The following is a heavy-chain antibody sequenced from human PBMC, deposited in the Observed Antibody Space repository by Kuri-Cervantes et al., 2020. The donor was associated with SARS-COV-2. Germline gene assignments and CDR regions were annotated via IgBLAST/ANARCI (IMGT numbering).Heavy chain of an antibody. V-gene: IGHV1-2*02. J-gene: IGHJ5*02. CDR1: GYTFTSYD. CDR2: INPNSGGT. Sequence: ASVKVSCKASGYTFTSYDINWVRQAPGQGLEWMGWINPNSGGTNYAQKFQGRVTMTRDTSISTAYMELSRLRSDDTAVYYCARAYQYLGWRFDPWGQGTLVTVSS. D-gene: IGHD3-9*01. CDR3: ARAYQYLGWRFDP.